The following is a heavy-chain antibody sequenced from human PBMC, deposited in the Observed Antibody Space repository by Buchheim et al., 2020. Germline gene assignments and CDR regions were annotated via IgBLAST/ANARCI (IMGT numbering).Heavy chain of an antibody. J-gene: IGHJ5*02. CDR1: GFTFSSYG. Sequence: QVQLVESGGGVVQPGRSLRLSCAASGFTFSSYGMHWVRQAPGKGLEWVAVIWYDGSNKYYADSVKGRFTISRDNSKNTLYLQMTSHGAEDTAVYYCVLQPAYCGGYGYPQTWRQGTL. CDR2: IWYDGSNK. CDR3: VLQPAYCGGYGYPQT. D-gene: IGHD2-21*02. V-gene: IGHV3-33*01.